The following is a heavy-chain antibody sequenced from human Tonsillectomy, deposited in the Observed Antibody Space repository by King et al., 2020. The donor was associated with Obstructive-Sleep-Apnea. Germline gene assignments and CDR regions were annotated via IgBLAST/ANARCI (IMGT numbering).Heavy chain of an antibody. V-gene: IGHV1-8*01. CDR1: GYTFTSYD. J-gene: IGHJ4*02. Sequence: VQLVESGAEVKKPGASVKVSCKASGYTFTSYDINWLRQATGQGLEWMGWMNPNSGNTGYVQKFQGRVTMTRNTSISTAYMELRSLRFEDTAIYYCARVAGSVDFWGQGTLVTVSS. D-gene: IGHD6-13*01. CDR3: ARVAGSVDF. CDR2: MNPNSGNT.